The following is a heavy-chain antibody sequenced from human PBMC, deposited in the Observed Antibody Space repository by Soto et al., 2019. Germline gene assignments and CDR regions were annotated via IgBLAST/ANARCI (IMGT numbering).Heavy chain of an antibody. CDR2: ISSSSSYI. Sequence: GGSLRLSCAASGFTFSSYSMSWVRQAPGKGLEWVSSISSSSSYIYYADSVKGRFTISRDNSKNMLFLQMNSLRAEDTAIYYCAKKVNSGPGSQYFDYWGQGTLVTVSS. CDR3: AKKVNSGPGSQYFDY. D-gene: IGHD3-10*01. V-gene: IGHV3-21*04. CDR1: GFTFSSYS. J-gene: IGHJ4*02.